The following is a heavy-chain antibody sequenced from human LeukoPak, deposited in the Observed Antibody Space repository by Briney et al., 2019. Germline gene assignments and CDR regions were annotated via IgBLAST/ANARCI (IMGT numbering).Heavy chain of an antibody. CDR2: LYSGSST. CDR1: GFSVSTNY. CDR3: ARVGDHYHWYLDV. D-gene: IGHD3-10*01. Sequence: GGSLRLSCEGSGFSVSTNYMNCVRQAPGKGLEWVSILYSGSSTYYTDSVKGRFTVSRDDSKNTRFLHMNSLGVEDTAVYYCARVGDHYHWYLDVWGRGTLVTVSS. J-gene: IGHJ2*01. V-gene: IGHV3-53*01.